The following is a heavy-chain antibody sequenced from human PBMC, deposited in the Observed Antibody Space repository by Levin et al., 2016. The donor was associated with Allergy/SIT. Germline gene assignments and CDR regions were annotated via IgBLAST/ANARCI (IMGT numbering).Heavy chain of an antibody. CDR2: IYSSGST. Sequence: SETLSLTCSVSGGSISSGGYHWSWIRQHPGKGLEWIGYIYSSGSTSYNPSLESRATISVDRSENQFSLKLTSVTAADTAIYYCAAAMGRRSGVDYWGQGTLVTVTS. V-gene: IGHV4-30-2*02. D-gene: IGHD3-10*01. J-gene: IGHJ4*02. CDR3: AAAMGRRSGVDY. CDR1: GGSISSGGYH.